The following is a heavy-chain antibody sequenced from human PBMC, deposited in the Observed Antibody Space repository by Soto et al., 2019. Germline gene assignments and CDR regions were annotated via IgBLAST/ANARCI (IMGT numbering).Heavy chain of an antibody. CDR2: THHSGRT. Sequence: SETLSLTCTVSGGSMSSSNWWNWVRQPPGKGLEWIGETHHSGRTNYNPSLKSRVTISVDTSKNHFSLKLSSVTAADTAVYYCARAPRGNYGYPSYFDYWGQGTPVTVSS. CDR1: GGSMSSSNW. J-gene: IGHJ4*02. V-gene: IGHV4-4*02. CDR3: ARAPRGNYGYPSYFDY. D-gene: IGHD3-10*01.